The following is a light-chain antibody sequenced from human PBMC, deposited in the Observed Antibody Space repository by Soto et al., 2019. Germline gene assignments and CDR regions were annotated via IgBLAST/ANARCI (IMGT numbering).Light chain of an antibody. CDR3: AAWDGNLNGVA. V-gene: IGLV1-44*01. CDR1: SSNIGSNT. CDR2: SNN. J-gene: IGLJ2*01. Sequence: QSVLTQPPSASGTPGQRVTISCSGSSSNIGSNTVNWYQQLPGTAPKLLIYSNNQRPSGVPDRISGSKSGTSASLAISGLQSEDEADYYCAAWDGNLNGVAFGGGTKVTVL.